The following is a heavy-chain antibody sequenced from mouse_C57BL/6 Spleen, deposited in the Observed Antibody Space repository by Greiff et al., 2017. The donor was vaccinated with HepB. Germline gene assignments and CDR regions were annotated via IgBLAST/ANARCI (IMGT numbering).Heavy chain of an antibody. D-gene: IGHD1-1*01. CDR1: GYTFTDYY. Sequence: EVQLQQSGPELVKPGASVKISCKASGYTFTDYYMNWVKQSHGKSLEWIGDINPNNGGTSYNQKFKGKATLTVDKSSSTAYMELRSLTSEDSAVYYCASTNYYGSSQFAYWGQGTLVTVSA. CDR2: INPNNGGT. CDR3: ASTNYYGSSQFAY. V-gene: IGHV1-26*01. J-gene: IGHJ3*01.